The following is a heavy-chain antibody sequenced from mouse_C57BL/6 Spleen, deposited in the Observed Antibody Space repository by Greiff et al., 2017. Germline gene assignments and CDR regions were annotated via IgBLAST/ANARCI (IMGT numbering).Heavy chain of an antibody. D-gene: IGHD2-3*01. J-gene: IGHJ2*01. CDR3: SRLIYDGYYVDY. V-gene: IGHV1-82*01. CDR2: IYPGDGGT. Sequence: VQLQQSGPELVKPGASVKISCKASGYAFSSSWMNWVKQRPGKGLEWIGRIYPGDGGTNYNGKFKGKATLTADKSSSTAYMQLSSLTSEDSAVYFCSRLIYDGYYVDYWGQGTTLTVSS. CDR1: GYAFSSSW.